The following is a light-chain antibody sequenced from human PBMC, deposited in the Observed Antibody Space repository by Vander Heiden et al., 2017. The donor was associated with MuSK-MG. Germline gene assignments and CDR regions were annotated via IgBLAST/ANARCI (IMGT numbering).Light chain of an antibody. Sequence: DIQMTQSPSTLSASVGDRVTITCRASQSISSWLAWYQQKPGKVPKFLIYKASRLESGVPSRFSGSGSGTEFTLTISSLQPDDFATYYCQQYNSYSITFGHGTKVDIK. J-gene: IGKJ3*01. CDR2: KAS. V-gene: IGKV1-5*03. CDR1: QSISSW. CDR3: QQYNSYSIT.